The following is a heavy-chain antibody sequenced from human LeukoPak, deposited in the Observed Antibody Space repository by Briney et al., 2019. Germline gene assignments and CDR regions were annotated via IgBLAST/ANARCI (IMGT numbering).Heavy chain of an antibody. CDR2: ISSSSSYI. J-gene: IGHJ5*02. V-gene: IGHV3-21*01. CDR1: GFTFSSYS. CDR3: ARDRGSSGYPNWFDP. D-gene: IGHD3-22*01. Sequence: PGGSLRLSCAASGFTFSSYSMNWVRQAPGKGLEWVSSISSSSSYIYYADSVKGRFTISRDNAKNSLYLQMNSLRAEDTAVYYCARDRGSSGYPNWFDPWGQGTLVTVSS.